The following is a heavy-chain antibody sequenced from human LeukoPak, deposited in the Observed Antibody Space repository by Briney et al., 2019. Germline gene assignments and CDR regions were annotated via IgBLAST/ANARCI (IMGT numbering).Heavy chain of an antibody. CDR1: GFTFSRFN. V-gene: IGHV3-48*01. D-gene: IGHD5-24*01. CDR2: ISSSGTI. Sequence: PGGSLRLSCAASGFTFSRFNMNWVRQAPGKGLEWVSYISSSGTIYYADSVKGRFTISRDNAKNSLYLQMNSLRAEDTAVYYCAILRRWLQVVFDYWAQGALVTVSS. CDR3: AILRRWLQVVFDY. J-gene: IGHJ4*02.